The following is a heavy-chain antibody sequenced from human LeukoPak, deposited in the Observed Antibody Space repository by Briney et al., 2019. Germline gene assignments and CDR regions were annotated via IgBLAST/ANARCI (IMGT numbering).Heavy chain of an antibody. Sequence: GGSLRLSCAASGFTFSSYDIHWVRQATGKGLEWVPSISSAGDTYYLGSVKGRFTISRENAKNFLYLQMNNLRAEDTAVYYCARYCSSSRCYSSGLSHGLDVWGQGTTVTVSS. CDR3: ARYCSSSRCYSSGLSHGLDV. J-gene: IGHJ6*02. CDR1: GFTFSSYD. CDR2: ISSAGDT. V-gene: IGHV3-13*01. D-gene: IGHD2-2*01.